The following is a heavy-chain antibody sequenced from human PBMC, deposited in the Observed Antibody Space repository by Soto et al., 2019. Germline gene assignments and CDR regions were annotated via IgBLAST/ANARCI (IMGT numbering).Heavy chain of an antibody. CDR1: GFTFSSYG. J-gene: IGHJ6*02. D-gene: IGHD6-19*01. Sequence: QVQLVESGGGVVQPGRSLRLSCAASGFTFSSYGMHWVRQAPGKGLEWVAVISYDGSNKYYADSVKGRFTISRDNSKNTLYLQMNSLRAEDTAVYYCAKGRVGYSSGWGEGGMDVWGQGTTVTVSS. CDR3: AKGRVGYSSGWGEGGMDV. CDR2: ISYDGSNK. V-gene: IGHV3-30*18.